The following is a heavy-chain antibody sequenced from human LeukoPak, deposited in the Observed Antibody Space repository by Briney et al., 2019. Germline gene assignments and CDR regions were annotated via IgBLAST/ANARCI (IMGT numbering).Heavy chain of an antibody. D-gene: IGHD3-3*01. CDR2: ISGSGDST. V-gene: IGHV3-23*01. CDR3: AKDPDADNDFWSGYYHY. Sequence: GGSLRLSCAASGFTFSSYAMSWVRQAPGKGLEWVSTISGSGDSTFYADSVKGRFTISRDNSKNMLYLQTNSLRAEDTAVYYCAKDPDADNDFWSGYYHYWGQGTLVTVSS. J-gene: IGHJ4*02. CDR1: GFTFSSYA.